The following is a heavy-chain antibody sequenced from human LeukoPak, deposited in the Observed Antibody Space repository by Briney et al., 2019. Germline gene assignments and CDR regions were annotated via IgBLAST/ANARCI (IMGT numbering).Heavy chain of an antibody. J-gene: IGHJ4*02. V-gene: IGHV3-23*01. CDR3: AKPSESLGATPFDY. CDR1: GFTFSGYA. Sequence: PGGSLRLSCAASGFTFSGYAMHWVRQAPGKGLEWVSAISGSGGSAYYADSVKGRFTISRDNSKNTLYLQMNSLRAEDTAVYYCAKPSESLGATPFDYWGQGTLVTVSS. D-gene: IGHD1-26*01. CDR2: ISGSGGSA.